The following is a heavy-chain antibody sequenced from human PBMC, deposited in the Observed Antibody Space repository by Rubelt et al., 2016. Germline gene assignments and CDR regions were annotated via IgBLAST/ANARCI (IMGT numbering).Heavy chain of an antibody. J-gene: IGHJ3*02. Sequence: GKGLEWVAVISYDGSNKYYADSVKGRFTISRDNSKNTLYLQMNSLRAEDTAVYYCARSGLRLGELSSIYDAFDIWGQGTMVTVSS. V-gene: IGHV3-30*04. CDR2: ISYDGSNK. CDR3: ARSGLRLGELSSIYDAFDI. D-gene: IGHD3-16*02.